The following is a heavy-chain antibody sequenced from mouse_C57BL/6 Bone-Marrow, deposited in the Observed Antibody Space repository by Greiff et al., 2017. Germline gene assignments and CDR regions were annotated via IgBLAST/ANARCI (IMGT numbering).Heavy chain of an antibody. CDR3: AKYWRNLYWYFDV. CDR2: IWRGGST. V-gene: IGHV2-5*01. CDR1: GFSLTSYG. Sequence: VKLQESGPGLVQPSQSLSITCTVSGFSLTSYGVHWVRQSPGKGLEWLGVIWRGGSTDYNAAFMSRLSITKDNSKSQVFFKKNRLQADDTAIYYGAKYWRNLYWYFDVWGTGTTVTVAS. J-gene: IGHJ1*03.